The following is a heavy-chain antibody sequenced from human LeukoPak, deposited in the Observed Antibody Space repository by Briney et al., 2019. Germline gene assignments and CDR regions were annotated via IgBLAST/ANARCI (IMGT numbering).Heavy chain of an antibody. D-gene: IGHD3-22*01. J-gene: IGHJ4*02. Sequence: GGSLRLSCAASGFTFSNYAMSWVRQAPGKGLEWVSAMSGSSGSTWYADSVKGRFTISRDNSKNTLYLQMNSLGAEDTAVYYCAKDVERSGYYIFDYWGQGTLVTVSS. CDR2: MSGSSGST. CDR3: AKDVERSGYYIFDY. CDR1: GFTFSNYA. V-gene: IGHV3-23*01.